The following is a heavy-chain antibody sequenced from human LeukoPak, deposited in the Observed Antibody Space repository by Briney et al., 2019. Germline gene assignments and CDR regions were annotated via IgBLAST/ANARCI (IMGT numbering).Heavy chain of an antibody. J-gene: IGHJ4*02. D-gene: IGHD6-19*01. CDR2: IYYSGST. V-gene: IGHV4-38-2*02. Sequence: SETLSLTCTGSGYSINNGYYWGWIRQPPGKGLEWIGSIYYSGSTYYNPSLKSRVTISVDTSKNQFSLKLSSVTAADTAVYYCARHGGSGEPLDYWGQGTLVTVSS. CDR3: ARHGGSGEPLDY. CDR1: GYSINNGYY.